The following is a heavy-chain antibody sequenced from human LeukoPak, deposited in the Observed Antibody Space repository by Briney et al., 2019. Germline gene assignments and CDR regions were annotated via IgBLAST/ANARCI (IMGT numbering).Heavy chain of an antibody. CDR3: ARDDSGSCNFDY. D-gene: IGHD1-26*01. V-gene: IGHV1-8*01. J-gene: IGHJ4*02. CDR2: MNPNSGNT. CDR1: GYTFTSYD. Sequence: ASVKVSCKASGYTFTSYDINWVRQATGQGLEWMGWMNPNSGNTGYAQKFQGRVTMTRNTSISTAYMELSSLRSEDTAVYYCARDDSGSCNFDYWGQGTPVTVSS.